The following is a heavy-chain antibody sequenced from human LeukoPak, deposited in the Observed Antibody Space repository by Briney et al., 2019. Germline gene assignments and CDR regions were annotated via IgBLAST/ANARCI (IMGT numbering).Heavy chain of an antibody. CDR1: GYIFTNYW. CDR2: INPSNSYS. CDR3: ARGGWLDDY. J-gene: IGHJ4*02. V-gene: IGHV5-10-1*01. D-gene: IGHD6-19*01. Sequence: GESLKISCYGSGYIFTNYWISWVRQMPGKGLEWMGRINPSNSYSQYNPSFQGHVTFSVDKSIATVYLQWTTLKASDTDIYYCARGGWLDDYWGQGTLVTVSS.